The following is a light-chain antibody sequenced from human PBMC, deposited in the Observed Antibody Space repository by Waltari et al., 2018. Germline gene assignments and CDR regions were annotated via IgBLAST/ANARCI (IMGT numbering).Light chain of an antibody. CDR1: SSDIGGYNY. V-gene: IGLV2-11*01. CDR3: SSYAGSNTLL. Sequence: QAALTQPPSVSGSPGQSVTISCTGTSSDIGGYNYVSWYQQHPGKAPKLMIYDVSKRPSGVSDRCSGSKSGNTASLTISGLQAEDEADYYCSSYAGSNTLLFGGGTRLTVL. CDR2: DVS. J-gene: IGLJ2*01.